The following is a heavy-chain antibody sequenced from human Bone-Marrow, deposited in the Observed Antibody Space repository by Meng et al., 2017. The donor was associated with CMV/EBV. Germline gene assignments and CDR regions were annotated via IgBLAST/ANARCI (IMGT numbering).Heavy chain of an antibody. Sequence: SETLSLTCAVYGGSFSGYYWSWIRQPPGKGLEWIGEINHSGSTNYNPSLKSRVTISVDTSKNQFSLKLSSVTAADTAVYYCARFEDDILTGYYYGMDVWGQGTTVTVSS. CDR3: ARFEDDILTGYYYGMDV. J-gene: IGHJ6*02. CDR2: INHSGST. CDR1: GGSFSGYY. D-gene: IGHD3-9*01. V-gene: IGHV4-34*01.